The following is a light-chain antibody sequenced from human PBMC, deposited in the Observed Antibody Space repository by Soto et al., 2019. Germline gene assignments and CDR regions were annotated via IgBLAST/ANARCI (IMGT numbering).Light chain of an antibody. CDR2: DAS. CDR3: QQRSNWWT. V-gene: IGKV3-11*01. CDR1: QSVSSY. J-gene: IGKJ1*01. Sequence: EIVLTQSPATLSLSPGERATLSCRASQSVSSYLAWYQQKPGQAPRLLIYDASNRATGIPARFSGSGSGTDSTLTSSSLEPEDFAVYYCQQRSNWWTFGQVTKVEIK.